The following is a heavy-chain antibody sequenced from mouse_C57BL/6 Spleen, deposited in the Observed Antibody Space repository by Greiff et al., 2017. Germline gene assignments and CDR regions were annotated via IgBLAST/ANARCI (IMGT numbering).Heavy chain of an antibody. CDR1: GYTFTRYW. Sequence: VQLQQPGTELVTPGASVKLSCKASGYTFTRYWMHLVKQRPGQGLAWIGNINPSNGGTNYNEKFKSKATLTVDKSSSTAYMQLSSLTSEDSAVYYCARRGNYGWYCDVWGTGTTVTVSS. D-gene: IGHD1-1*01. CDR2: INPSNGGT. V-gene: IGHV1-53*01. J-gene: IGHJ1*03. CDR3: ARRGNYGWYCDV.